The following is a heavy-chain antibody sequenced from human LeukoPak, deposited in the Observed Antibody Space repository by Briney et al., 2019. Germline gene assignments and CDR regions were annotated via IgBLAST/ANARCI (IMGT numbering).Heavy chain of an antibody. CDR2: ISGSGGST. J-gene: IGHJ4*02. Sequence: PGGSLRLSCAASGFTFSSYAMSWVRQAPGKGLEWVSAISGSGGSTYYADSVKGRFTISRDSSKNTLYLQMNSLRAEDTAVYYCAKVLAVAGKHDYWGQGTLVTVSS. CDR3: AKVLAVAGKHDY. D-gene: IGHD6-19*01. CDR1: GFTFSSYA. V-gene: IGHV3-23*01.